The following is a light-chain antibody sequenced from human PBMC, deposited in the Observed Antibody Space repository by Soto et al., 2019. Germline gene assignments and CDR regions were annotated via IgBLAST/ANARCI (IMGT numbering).Light chain of an antibody. CDR1: QSVSSSY. J-gene: IGKJ1*01. CDR2: GAS. V-gene: IGKV3-20*01. CDR3: QQYGSSRT. Sequence: IELTQSPGTRSLSLGERATLSCRASQSVSSSYLAWYQKKPGPAPRLLISGASIQATGLPGRCSGSGGRTGFTPIISMLQHDDSAVYCRQQYGSSRTFGQGTKVDIK.